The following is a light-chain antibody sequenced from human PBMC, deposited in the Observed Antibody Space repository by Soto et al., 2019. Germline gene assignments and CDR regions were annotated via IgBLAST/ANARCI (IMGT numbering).Light chain of an antibody. J-gene: IGLJ1*01. CDR3: GTWDSSLSAV. Sequence: QSVLTQPPSVSAAPGQKVTISCSGSSSNIGNNYVSWYQQLPGTAPKLIIYDNNRRPSGIPDRFSGSKSGTSATLGITGLQTGDEADYYCGTWDSSLSAVFGTGTKLTVL. CDR1: SSNIGNNY. V-gene: IGLV1-51*01. CDR2: DNN.